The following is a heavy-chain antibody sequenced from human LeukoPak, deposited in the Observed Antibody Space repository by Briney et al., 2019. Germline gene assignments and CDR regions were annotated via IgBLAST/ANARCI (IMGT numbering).Heavy chain of an antibody. D-gene: IGHD3-10*01. CDR2: ISYDGSNK. CDR1: GFTFSRYS. Sequence: GGSLRLSCAASGFTFSRYSMNWVRQAPGKGLEWVAVISYDGSNKYYADSVKGRFTISRDNSKNTLYLQMNSLRAEDTAVYYCARDKGFIRKNYGSGSYYNAPRSRGFDYWGQGTLVTVSS. CDR3: ARDKGFIRKNYGSGSYYNAPRSRGFDY. J-gene: IGHJ4*02. V-gene: IGHV3-30*03.